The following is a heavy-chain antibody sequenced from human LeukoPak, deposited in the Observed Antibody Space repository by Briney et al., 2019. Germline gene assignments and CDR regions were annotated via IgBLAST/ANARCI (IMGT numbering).Heavy chain of an antibody. CDR1: GGSFSGYY. D-gene: IGHD5-18*01. V-gene: IGHV4-34*01. Sequence: PSETLSLTCAVYGGSFSGYYWSWIRQPPGKGLEWIGEINHSGSTNYNPSLKSRVTISVDTSKNQFSLKLSSVTAADTAVYYCARAAPRIQLVYGGQGTLVTVSS. J-gene: IGHJ4*02. CDR3: ARAAPRIQLVY. CDR2: INHSGST.